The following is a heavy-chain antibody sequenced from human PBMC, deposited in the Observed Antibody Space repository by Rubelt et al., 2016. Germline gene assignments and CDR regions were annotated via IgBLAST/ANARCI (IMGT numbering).Heavy chain of an antibody. D-gene: IGHD2-15*01. Sequence: VQLVESGGGVVQPGRSLSLSCSASGFSFGPYGMHWVRQAPGKGLEWVGRFRSKANSYATAYAASVKGRFTISREDSKNTAYLKMNSLKTEDTAVDYCTRSGGDYWGQGTLVTVSS. CDR1: GFSFGPYG. CDR2: FRSKANSYAT. CDR3: TRSGGDY. V-gene: IGHV3-73*01. J-gene: IGHJ4*02.